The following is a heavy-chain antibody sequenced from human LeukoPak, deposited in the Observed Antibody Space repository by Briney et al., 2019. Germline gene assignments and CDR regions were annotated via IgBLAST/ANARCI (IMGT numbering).Heavy chain of an antibody. V-gene: IGHV5-51*01. CDR2: IYPGDSDT. Sequence: GASLKISCTGSGYSFTRNWLGWVRQMSRKGLEWLGIIYPGDSDTRYSPSFQGLVIISADKSISTSYLQRSSMTASDTAMYYCARHSGSTWSSMDVWGKGTTVTVSS. CDR3: ARHSGSTWSSMDV. J-gene: IGHJ6*03. CDR1: GYSFTRNW. D-gene: IGHD3-10*01.